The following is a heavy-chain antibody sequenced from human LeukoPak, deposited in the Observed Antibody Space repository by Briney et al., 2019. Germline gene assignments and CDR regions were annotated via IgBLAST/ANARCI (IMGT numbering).Heavy chain of an antibody. Sequence: AAEKVSCKASGYTFTDYYLHWVRQAPGQGPEWMGWIDPNSGDTNFAQKFQGRVTMTRDTSISTAYMELSGMRSDDTAVYYCMRFLGGPQWGQGTLVT. V-gene: IGHV1-2*02. CDR1: GYTFTDYY. CDR3: MRFLGGPQ. D-gene: IGHD3-16*01. J-gene: IGHJ4*02. CDR2: IDPNSGDT.